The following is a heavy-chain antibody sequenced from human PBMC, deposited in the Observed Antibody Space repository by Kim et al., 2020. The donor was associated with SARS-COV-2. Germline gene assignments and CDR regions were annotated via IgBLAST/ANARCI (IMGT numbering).Heavy chain of an antibody. CDR3: MGRIAAAGTAYFDY. J-gene: IGHJ4*02. CDR1: GFTVSSNY. Sequence: GGSLRLSCAASGFTVSSNYMSWVRQAPGKGLEWVSVIYSGGSTYYADSVKGRFTISRDNSKNTLYLQMNSLRAEDTAVYYCMGRIAAAGTAYFDYWGQGTLVTVSS. CDR2: IYSGGST. D-gene: IGHD6-13*01. V-gene: IGHV3-53*01.